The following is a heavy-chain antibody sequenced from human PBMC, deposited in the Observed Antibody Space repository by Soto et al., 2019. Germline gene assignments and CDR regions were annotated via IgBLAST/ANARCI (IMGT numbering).Heavy chain of an antibody. CDR1: GYTFTGYY. CDR3: ARAKITMVRGVISHYYYYGMDV. J-gene: IGHJ6*02. V-gene: IGHV1-2*02. D-gene: IGHD3-10*01. CDR2: INPNSGGT. Sequence: GASVKVSCKASGYTFTGYYMHWVRQAPGQGLEWMGWINPNSGGTNYAQKFQDRVTMTRDTSISTAYMELSRLRSDDTAVYYCARAKITMVRGVISHYYYYGMDVWGQGTTVTVS.